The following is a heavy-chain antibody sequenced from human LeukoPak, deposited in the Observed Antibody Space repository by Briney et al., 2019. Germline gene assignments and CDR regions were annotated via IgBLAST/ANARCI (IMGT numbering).Heavy chain of an antibody. J-gene: IGHJ3*02. Sequence: GSSGKVSCKASGGTFSSYAISWARQAPGQGLEWMGRIIPILGIANYAQKFQGRVTITTGESTSTAYMELSSLRSEDTAVYYCARGARVGPARGAFDIWGQGTMVTVSS. V-gene: IGHV1-69*04. CDR1: GGTFSSYA. CDR3: ARGARVGPARGAFDI. CDR2: IIPILGIA. D-gene: IGHD6-6*01.